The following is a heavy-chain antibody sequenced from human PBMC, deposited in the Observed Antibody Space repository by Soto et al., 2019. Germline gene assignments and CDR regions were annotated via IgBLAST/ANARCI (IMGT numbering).Heavy chain of an antibody. CDR3: AGRVTALDY. CDR2: ISSTSSYI. Sequence: EVQLVESGGGLVKPGGYLRLSCAASGSTVSSYGMNGVRQAPGKGLEWVSSISSTSSYIYYADSVKGRFTISRDNAKNSLYLQMSSLGAEDTAVYYCAGRVTALDYWGQGTVVTVSS. D-gene: IGHD4-4*01. J-gene: IGHJ4*02. V-gene: IGHV3-21*01. CDR1: GSTVSSYG.